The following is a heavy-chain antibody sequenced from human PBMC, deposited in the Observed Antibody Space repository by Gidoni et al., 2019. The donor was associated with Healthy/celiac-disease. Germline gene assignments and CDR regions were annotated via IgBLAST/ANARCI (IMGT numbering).Heavy chain of an antibody. CDR2: IYYSGST. CDR3: ARAPTVTTFWRLSSAFDI. CDR1: GGSISSGGYY. J-gene: IGHJ3*02. V-gene: IGHV4-31*03. D-gene: IGHD4-17*01. Sequence: QVQLQESGPGLVKPSQTLSLTCTVSGGSISSGGYYWRWIRQHPGKGLEWIGYIYYSGSTYYNPSLKSRVTISVDTSKNQFSLKLSSVTAADTAVYYCARAPTVTTFWRLSSAFDIWGQGTMVTVSS.